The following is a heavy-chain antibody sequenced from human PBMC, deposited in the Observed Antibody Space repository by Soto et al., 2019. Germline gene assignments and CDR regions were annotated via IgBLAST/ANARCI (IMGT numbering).Heavy chain of an antibody. CDR2: MNPNSGNT. J-gene: IGHJ5*02. CDR3: ARGRYQLIDNWFEP. V-gene: IGHV1-8*01. D-gene: IGHD2-2*01. CDR1: GYTFSSYD. Sequence: ASVKVSCKASGYTFSSYDINWVRQATGQGLEWMGWMNPNSGNTDYAQQFQGRVTMTRNTSISTAYMELSSLRSEDTAVYYCARGRYQLIDNWFEPWGQGTLVNVSS.